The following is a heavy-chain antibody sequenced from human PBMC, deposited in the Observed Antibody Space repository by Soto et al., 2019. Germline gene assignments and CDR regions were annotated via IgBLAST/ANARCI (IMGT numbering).Heavy chain of an antibody. J-gene: IGHJ4*02. Sequence: QVQLVQSGAEVKKPGASVKVSCKASGYTFTIYGISWVRQAPGQGLEWMGWISGYNGNTDYAQNLQDRVTLTTDAGTSSVYLELRSLRYDDTAVYYCARVDYYDSSGYYGYWGKGTLITVSS. V-gene: IGHV1-18*04. D-gene: IGHD3-22*01. CDR2: ISGYNGNT. CDR3: ARVDYYDSSGYYGY. CDR1: GYTFTIYG.